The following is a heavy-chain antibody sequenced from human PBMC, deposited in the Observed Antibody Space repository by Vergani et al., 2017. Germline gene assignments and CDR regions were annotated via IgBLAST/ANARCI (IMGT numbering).Heavy chain of an antibody. Sequence: QVQLVQSGAEVKKPGSSVKVSCKASGYIFTSFAIHWVRQAPGQRLEWMGWINAGNGNTKYSQKFQGRVTITRDTSASTAYMELSSLRSEDTALYYCARGVIIASYYMDVWGKGTTVTVSS. D-gene: IGHD3-10*01. CDR3: ARGVIIASYYMDV. CDR2: INAGNGNT. J-gene: IGHJ6*03. V-gene: IGHV1-3*01. CDR1: GYIFTSFA.